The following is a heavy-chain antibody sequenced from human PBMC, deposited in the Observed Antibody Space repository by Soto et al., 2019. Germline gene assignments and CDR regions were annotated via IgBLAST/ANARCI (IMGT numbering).Heavy chain of an antibody. CDR1: GGSISSSDYY. CDR2: IYYSGSA. V-gene: IGHV4-39*01. D-gene: IGHD5-18*01. Sequence: PSETLSLTCTVSGGSISSSDYYWGWILQPPGKGLEWIGNIYYSGSASYNPSLKSRVTISVDTSKNQVSLKLSSVTAADTAVYNCVSGYPWVGFDYWGQGTLVTVSS. CDR3: VSGYPWVGFDY. J-gene: IGHJ4*02.